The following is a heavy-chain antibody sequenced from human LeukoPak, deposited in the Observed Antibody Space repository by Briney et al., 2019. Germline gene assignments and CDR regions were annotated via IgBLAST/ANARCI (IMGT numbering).Heavy chain of an antibody. CDR3: AGGVPTTL. D-gene: IGHD1-26*01. J-gene: IGHJ4*02. CDR2: ISSSASTI. CDR1: GGSISGYY. Sequence: LSLTCNVSGGSISGYYWSWIRQAPGKGLEWVSYISSSASTIYYADSVKGRFAISRDSAKNSLYLQMNSLRAEDTAVYYCAGGVPTTLWGQGTLVTVSS. V-gene: IGHV3-11*04.